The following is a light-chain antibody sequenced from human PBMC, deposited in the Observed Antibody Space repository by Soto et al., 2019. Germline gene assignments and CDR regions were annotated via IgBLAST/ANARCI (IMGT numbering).Light chain of an antibody. Sequence: IVLTQSPATLSVSPGETATLSCRASENINTYLAWYQQKPGRAPKLLIYDASNRATGIPARFSASGSGTDFTLTISSLEPEDFAVYYCQHRNNWPLTFGGGTKVEIK. J-gene: IGKJ4*01. V-gene: IGKV3-11*01. CDR3: QHRNNWPLT. CDR1: ENINTY. CDR2: DAS.